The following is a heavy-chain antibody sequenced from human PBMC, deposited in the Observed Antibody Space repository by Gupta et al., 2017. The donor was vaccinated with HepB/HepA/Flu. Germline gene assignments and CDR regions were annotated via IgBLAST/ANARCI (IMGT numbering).Heavy chain of an antibody. Sequence: QVQLVESGGGVVQPGRSLRLSCAASGFTFSSSGMHWVRQAPGKGLEWVAVISYDGSNKYYADSVKGRFTISRDNSKNTLYLQMNSLRAEDTAVYYCAKDSSSWYLHYYYYGMDVWGQGTTVTVSS. J-gene: IGHJ6*02. V-gene: IGHV3-30*18. CDR3: AKDSSSWYLHYYYYGMDV. D-gene: IGHD6-13*01. CDR1: GFTFSSSG. CDR2: ISYDGSNK.